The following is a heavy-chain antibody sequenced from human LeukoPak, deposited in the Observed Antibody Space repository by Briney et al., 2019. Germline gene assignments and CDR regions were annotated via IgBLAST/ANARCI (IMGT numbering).Heavy chain of an antibody. J-gene: IGHJ4*02. Sequence: PSGGSLRLSCAASGFTFNDYGMSWVRQAPGKGLEWVSGINWNGGRTGYADSMKGRFIISRDNAKNSLYLQVNSLRAEDTALYYCVRNFGGGDSSGPYYWGQGTLVTVSS. CDR3: VRNFGGGDSSGPYY. CDR2: INWNGGRT. D-gene: IGHD3-22*01. V-gene: IGHV3-20*04. CDR1: GFTFNDYG.